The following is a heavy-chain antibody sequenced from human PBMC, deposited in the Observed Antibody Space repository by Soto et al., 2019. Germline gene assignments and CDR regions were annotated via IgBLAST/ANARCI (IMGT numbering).Heavy chain of an antibody. V-gene: IGHV3-15*07. CDR2: VKSKTDGGAT. D-gene: IGHD2-15*01. J-gene: IGHJ6*02. Sequence: EVQLVESGGGLVKPGGSLRLSCAASGFTVSNAWMNWVRQAPGKGLEWVGRVKSKTDGGATEYAAPVKGSFTISRDESKNKLYLQLNSLKTEDTAVYYCTTDRDIGNPLYGMDVWGQGTTVTVSS. CDR3: TTDRDIGNPLYGMDV. CDR1: GFTVSNAW.